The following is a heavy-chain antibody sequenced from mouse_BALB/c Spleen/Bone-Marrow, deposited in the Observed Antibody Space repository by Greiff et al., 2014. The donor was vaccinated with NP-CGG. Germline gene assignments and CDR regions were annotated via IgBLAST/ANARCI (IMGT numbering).Heavy chain of an antibody. CDR2: IDPANGNT. CDR1: GFNMKDTY. V-gene: IGHV14-3*02. CDR3: AVYYYGYYFDY. Sequence: VQLQQSGAELAKPGASVKLSCTASGFNMKDTYMHWVKQRPEQGLEWIGRIDPANGNTKYDPKFQGKATITADTSSNTAYLQLSSLTSEDTAVYYCAVYYYGYYFDYWGQGTTLTVSS. D-gene: IGHD1-2*01. J-gene: IGHJ2*01.